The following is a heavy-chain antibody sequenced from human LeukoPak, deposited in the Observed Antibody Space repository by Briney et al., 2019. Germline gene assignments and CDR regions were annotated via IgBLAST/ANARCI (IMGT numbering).Heavy chain of an antibody. CDR2: IRYVGINK. CDR3: AKGYYGSGSYGWFDY. J-gene: IGHJ4*02. Sequence: PRGSLRLSCAASGFTFSTYGMHWVRQAPGKGLEWVSFIRYVGINKYYADSVKGRFTISRDNSKNTLFLHMNSLRAEDTAVYSCAKGYYGSGSYGWFDYWGQGTLVTVSS. V-gene: IGHV3-30*02. CDR1: GFTFSTYG. D-gene: IGHD3-10*01.